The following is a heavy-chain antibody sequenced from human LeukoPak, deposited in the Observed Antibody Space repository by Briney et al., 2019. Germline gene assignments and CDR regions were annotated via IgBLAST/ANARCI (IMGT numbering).Heavy chain of an antibody. Sequence: PGGSLRLSCTASGFTFINASMSWVRKAPGKGLEWVGRIKAKTDGGTTGYAAPVKDRFTISRDDSKNILYLQMNSLKTEDTASYYCIQGFPNQQLAYWGQGTLVTVSS. D-gene: IGHD6-13*01. V-gene: IGHV3-15*01. J-gene: IGHJ4*02. CDR1: GFTFINAS. CDR3: IQGFPNQQLAY. CDR2: IKAKTDGGTT.